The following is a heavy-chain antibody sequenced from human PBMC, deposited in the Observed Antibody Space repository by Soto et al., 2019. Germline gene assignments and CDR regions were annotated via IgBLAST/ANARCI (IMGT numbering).Heavy chain of an antibody. D-gene: IGHD6-19*01. CDR2: FDPEDGET. CDR3: AAHGKWLVRLFDY. V-gene: IGHV1-24*01. Sequence: ASVKVSCKVSGYTLTELYMHWVRQAPGKGLEWMGGFDPEDGETIYAQKFQGRVTMTEDTSTDTAYMELSSLRSEDTAVYYCAAHGKWLVRLFDYWGQGTLVTVSS. J-gene: IGHJ4*02. CDR1: GYTLTELY.